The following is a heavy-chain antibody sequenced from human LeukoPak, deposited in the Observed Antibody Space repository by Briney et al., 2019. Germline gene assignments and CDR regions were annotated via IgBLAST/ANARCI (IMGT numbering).Heavy chain of an antibody. CDR2: IKSETDGGTT. CDR1: GLTVSNVW. V-gene: IGHV3-15*01. J-gene: IGHJ4*02. Sequence: PGGSLRLSCAASGLTVSNVWMNWVRQAPGKGLEWVGRIKSETDGGTTDYVAPVKGRFTISRDDSKNALHLQMNSLKTEDTAVYYCATGSSGYWGQGTLVTVSS. CDR3: ATGSSGY. D-gene: IGHD3-10*01.